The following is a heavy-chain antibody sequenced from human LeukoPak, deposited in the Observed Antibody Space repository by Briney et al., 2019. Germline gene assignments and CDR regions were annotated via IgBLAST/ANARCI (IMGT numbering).Heavy chain of an antibody. V-gene: IGHV3-48*03. Sequence: GGSLRLSCAASGFTFSSYEMNWVRQAPGKGLEWVSYISSSGSTIYYADSVKGRLTISRDNAKNSLYLQMNSLRAEDTAVYYCAAISGWSVDAFDIWGQGTMVTVSS. D-gene: IGHD6-19*01. CDR2: ISSSGSTI. CDR3: AAISGWSVDAFDI. J-gene: IGHJ3*02. CDR1: GFTFSSYE.